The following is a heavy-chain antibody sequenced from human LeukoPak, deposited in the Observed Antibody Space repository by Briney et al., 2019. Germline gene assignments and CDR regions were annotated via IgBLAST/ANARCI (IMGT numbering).Heavy chain of an antibody. J-gene: IGHJ4*02. CDR3: ARAPTYYYDNSGYWTHDY. CDR1: GFMFSDHY. Sequence: GGSLRLSCAASGFMFSDHYMDWVRQPPGKGLEWVGRIRNRARGYSTEYAASVEGRFTVSRDDSKNSLYLQMNSLRAEDTAVYYCARAPTYYYDNSGYWTHDYWGQGTLVTVSS. D-gene: IGHD3-22*01. V-gene: IGHV3-72*01. CDR2: IRNRARGYST.